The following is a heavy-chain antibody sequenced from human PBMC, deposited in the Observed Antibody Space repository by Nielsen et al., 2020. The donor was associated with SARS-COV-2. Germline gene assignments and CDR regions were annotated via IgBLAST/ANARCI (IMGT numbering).Heavy chain of an antibody. D-gene: IGHD3-10*01. CDR3: ARDSPSPYYYGSVSYYMDFAYYYYYMDV. V-gene: IGHV3-11*06. J-gene: IGHJ6*03. CDR2: ISSSNSYT. Sequence: GESLKISCAASGFTFSDYYMSWIRQAQGKGLEWVSYISSSNSYTNYADSLKGRFTISRDNAKKSLYLQMNSLRAEDTAVYYCARDSPSPYYYGSVSYYMDFAYYYYYMDVWGKGTTVTVSS. CDR1: GFTFSDYY.